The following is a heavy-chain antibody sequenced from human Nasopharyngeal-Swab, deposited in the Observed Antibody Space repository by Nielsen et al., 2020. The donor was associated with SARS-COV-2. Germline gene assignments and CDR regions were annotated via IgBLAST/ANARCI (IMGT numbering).Heavy chain of an antibody. V-gene: IGHV7-4-1*02. CDR1: GYTFTSYA. J-gene: IGHJ3*02. CDR2: INTNTGNP. D-gene: IGHD3-22*01. Sequence: ASVKVSYQASGYTFTSYAMNWVRQAPGQGLEWMGWINTNTGNPTYAQGFTGRFVFSLDTSVSTAYLQISSLKAEDTAVYYCARGDSPDNYYDSSGYAFDIWGQGTMVTVSS. CDR3: ARGDSPDNYYDSSGYAFDI.